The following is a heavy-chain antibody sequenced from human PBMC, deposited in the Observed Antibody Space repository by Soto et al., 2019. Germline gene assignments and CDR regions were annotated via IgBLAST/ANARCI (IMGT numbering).Heavy chain of an antibody. CDR2: IIPFSGTV. CDR1: GGSFMSQA. V-gene: IGHV1-69*01. D-gene: IGHD3-10*01. J-gene: IGHJ6*02. CDR3: ARGSYDSYAGFFGMDV. Sequence: QVQLVQSGAEVKKPGSSVKVSCKASGGSFMSQAISWVRQAPGQGPEWMGGIIPFSGTVTYTQRFQGRLTLAADEPTKTTYMELSSLRSEDTAVNYCARGSYDSYAGFFGMDVWGQGTTVTVS.